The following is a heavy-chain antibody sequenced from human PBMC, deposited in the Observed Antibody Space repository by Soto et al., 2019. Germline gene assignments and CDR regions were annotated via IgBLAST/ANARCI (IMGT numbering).Heavy chain of an antibody. V-gene: IGHV3-48*01. Sequence: GGSLRLSCAASGFTFSSYSMNWVRQAPGKGLEWVSYISSSSSTIYYADSVKGRFTISRDNAKNSLYLQMNSLRAEDTAVYYCARVAWDFWSGYYGASDIWGQGTMVTVSS. CDR2: ISSSSSTI. J-gene: IGHJ3*02. CDR3: ARVAWDFWSGYYGASDI. D-gene: IGHD3-3*01. CDR1: GFTFSSYS.